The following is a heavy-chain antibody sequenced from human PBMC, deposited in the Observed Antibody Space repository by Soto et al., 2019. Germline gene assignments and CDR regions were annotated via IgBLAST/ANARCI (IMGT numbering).Heavy chain of an antibody. CDR1: GFTFSSYG. V-gene: IGHV3-30*18. CDR2: MSYDGTNK. Sequence: QVQLVESGGGVVQPGRSLRLSCAASGFTFSSYGIHWVRQAPGKGPEWVAVMSYDGTNKYYADSVKGRYTISRDNSKNTLYLQMNSLRTEDTAVYYCAKALHNWNDYYFDCWGQGTLVTVSS. CDR3: AKALHNWNDYYFDC. D-gene: IGHD1-1*01. J-gene: IGHJ4*02.